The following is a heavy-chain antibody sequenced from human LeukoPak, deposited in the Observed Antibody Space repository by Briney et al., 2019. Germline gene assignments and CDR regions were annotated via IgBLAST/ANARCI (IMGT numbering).Heavy chain of an antibody. J-gene: IGHJ4*02. Sequence: GASVKVSCKASGYTFTSYAMHWVRQAPRQRLEWMGWINAGNGNTKYSQKFQGRVTITRDTSASTAYMELSSLRSEDTAVYYCARPTGKWLPLDYWGQGTLVTVSS. D-gene: IGHD6-19*01. CDR2: INAGNGNT. CDR3: ARPTGKWLPLDY. CDR1: GYTFTSYA. V-gene: IGHV1-3*01.